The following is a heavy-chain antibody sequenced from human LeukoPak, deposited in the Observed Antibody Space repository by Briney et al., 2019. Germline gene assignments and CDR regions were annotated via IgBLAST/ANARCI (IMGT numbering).Heavy chain of an antibody. CDR3: AIDVNWDY. CDR2: IGNTGHPT. D-gene: IGHD1-1*01. V-gene: IGHV3-23*01. J-gene: IGHJ4*02. Sequence: GGSLRLSCSASGFTCRNYAVSWVRQAPGKGLEWVSAIGNTGHPTYYADSVKGRFTISRDNSMDTLYLQMNTLRAEDTAMYYCAIDVNWDYWGQGTLVTVSS. CDR1: GFTCRNYA.